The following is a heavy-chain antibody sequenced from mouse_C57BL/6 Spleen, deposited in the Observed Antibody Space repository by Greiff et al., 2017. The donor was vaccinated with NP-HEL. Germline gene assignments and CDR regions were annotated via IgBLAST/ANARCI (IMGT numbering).Heavy chain of an antibody. CDR2: IYPGEGDT. J-gene: IGHJ2*01. V-gene: IGHV1-80*01. CDR1: GYAFSSYW. Sequence: VQLQQSGAELVKPGASVKISCKASGYAFSSYWMNWVKQRPGKGLEWIGQIYPGEGDTTYNGKFKGKATLTADKSSSTAYMQLSSLTSDDSAVYFCAVDSSGYYFDYWGQGTTLTVSS. CDR3: AVDSSGYYFDY. D-gene: IGHD3-2*02.